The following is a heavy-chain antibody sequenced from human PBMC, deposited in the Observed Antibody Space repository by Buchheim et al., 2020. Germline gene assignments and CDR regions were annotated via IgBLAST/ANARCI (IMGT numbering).Heavy chain of an antibody. CDR1: GYTFTSYY. J-gene: IGHJ5*02. CDR3: ASSPGTSTAVEGWFDP. Sequence: QVQLVQSGAEVKKPGASVKVSCKASGYTFTSYYMHWVRQAPGQGLEWMGIINPSGGSTSYAQKFQCRVTMTRDTSTSTVYMELSSLRSEDTAVYYCASSPGTSTAVEGWFDPWGQGTL. CDR2: INPSGGST. V-gene: IGHV1-46*01. D-gene: IGHD4-23*01.